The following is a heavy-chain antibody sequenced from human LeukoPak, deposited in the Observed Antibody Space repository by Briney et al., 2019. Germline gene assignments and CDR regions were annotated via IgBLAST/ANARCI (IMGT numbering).Heavy chain of an antibody. Sequence: GGSLRLSCAASGFTFSDYYMSWIRQAPGKGLEWVSYISSSGNSIYYADSVKGRITISRDNAKNSLYLQMNSLRAEDTAVYYCARDRYYDSSGYSLYCGQGTLVTVSS. CDR2: ISSSGNSI. V-gene: IGHV3-11*04. D-gene: IGHD3-22*01. CDR3: ARDRYYDSSGYSLY. CDR1: GFTFSDYY. J-gene: IGHJ4*02.